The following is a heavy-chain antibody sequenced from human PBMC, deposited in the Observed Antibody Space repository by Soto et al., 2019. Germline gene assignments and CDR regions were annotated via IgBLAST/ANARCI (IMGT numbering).Heavy chain of an antibody. CDR1: GGTFSNYA. V-gene: IGHV1-69*01. D-gene: IGHD2-2*01. Sequence: QVQLVQSGAEVRKPGSSVTVSCKASGGTFSNYAISWVRQAPGQGLEWMGGITPIVGTGSYAQQFQGRVTLTADEPTTTAYMDLSSLRFEDTAVYYCARVVILVPTASTHYYYHLDVWGPGTTVTVSS. J-gene: IGHJ6*02. CDR2: ITPIVGTG. CDR3: ARVVILVPTASTHYYYHLDV.